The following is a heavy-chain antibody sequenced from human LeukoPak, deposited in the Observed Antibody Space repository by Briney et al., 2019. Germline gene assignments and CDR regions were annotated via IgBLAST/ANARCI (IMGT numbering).Heavy chain of an antibody. V-gene: IGHV3-64*01. CDR3: ARVRFYCGSTTCYYFDY. D-gene: IGHD2-2*01. Sequence: GSLRLSCAASGFTFSTYAMHWVRQAPGKGLEFVSAISSNGVSTYYANSVKGRFTISRDNSKNTLYLQMGSLRAEDMAVYYCARVRFYCGSTTCYYFDYWGRGTLVTVSS. J-gene: IGHJ4*02. CDR2: ISSNGVST. CDR1: GFTFSTYA.